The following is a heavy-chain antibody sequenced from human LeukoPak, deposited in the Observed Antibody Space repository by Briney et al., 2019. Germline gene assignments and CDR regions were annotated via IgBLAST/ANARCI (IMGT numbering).Heavy chain of an antibody. D-gene: IGHD5-12*01. CDR2: ICPGGGPT. Sequence: GGCLRLSPAASGFIFTSYSMNSVRQAPGKGLEWGSGICPGGGPTYYADSVRGRFTISRDDSKNTVELEMKNLRAEDTAVHYCAKDGAWLRFDDWGQGSLVTVSS. V-gene: IGHV3-23*01. CDR1: GFIFTSYS. J-gene: IGHJ4*02. CDR3: AKDGAWLRFDD.